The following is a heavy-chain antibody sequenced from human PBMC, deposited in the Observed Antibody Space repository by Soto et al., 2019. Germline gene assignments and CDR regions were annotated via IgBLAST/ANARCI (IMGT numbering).Heavy chain of an antibody. CDR3: ARDDITMIVVAKKDAFDI. CDR1: GYTFASYG. Sequence: GASVKVSCKASGYTFASYGISWVRQAPGQRLKGMGWISAYNGNTNYAQKLQGRVTMTTDTSTSTAYMELRSLRSDDTAVYYCARDDITMIVVAKKDAFDIWGQGTMVTVSS. CDR2: ISAYNGNT. J-gene: IGHJ3*02. V-gene: IGHV1-18*01. D-gene: IGHD3-22*01.